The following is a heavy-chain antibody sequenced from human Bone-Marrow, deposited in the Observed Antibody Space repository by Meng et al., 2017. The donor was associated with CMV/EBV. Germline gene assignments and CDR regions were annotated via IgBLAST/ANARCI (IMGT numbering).Heavy chain of an antibody. D-gene: IGHD1-26*01. J-gene: IGHJ6*02. Sequence: GGSLRLSCAASGFTFDDYGMSWVRQAPGKGLEWVSGINWNGGSTGYADSVKGRFTISRDNAKNSLYLQMNSLRAEDTVVYYCARERVGASPDYYYYGMDVWGQGTTVTVSS. CDR2: INWNGGST. CDR1: GFTFDDYG. CDR3: ARERVGASPDYYYYGMDV. V-gene: IGHV3-20*04.